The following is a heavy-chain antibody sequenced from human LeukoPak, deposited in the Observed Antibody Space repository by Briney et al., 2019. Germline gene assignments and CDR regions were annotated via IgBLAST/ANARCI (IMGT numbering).Heavy chain of an antibody. CDR2: IYIVGST. V-gene: IGHV3-66*02. D-gene: IGHD4-23*01. Sequence: PGGSLRLSCAASGFTVSSNYMSWVRQAPGKGLEWVSVIYIVGSTYYADTVKSRFTSSRDNSKNTLYLQMNSMRAEDTGVYYCARYLPDGGNSYYYYYMAVWGKGTTVTVSS. CDR1: GFTVSSNY. CDR3: ARYLPDGGNSYYYYYMAV. J-gene: IGHJ6*03.